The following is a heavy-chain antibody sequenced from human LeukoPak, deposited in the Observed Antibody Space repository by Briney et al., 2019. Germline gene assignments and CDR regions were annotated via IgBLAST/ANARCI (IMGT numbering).Heavy chain of an antibody. CDR2: IYYSGST. CDR1: GGSISSYY. Sequence: SVTLSLTCTVSGGSISSYYWSWIRQPPGKDLEGSGYIYYSGSTNYNPSLKNRVTISVDTSKMQFSLKLSAVTAADTAVYYCARGKDEYYFDYWGQGTLVTVSS. V-gene: IGHV4-59*01. CDR3: ARGKDEYYFDY. D-gene: IGHD5-24*01. J-gene: IGHJ4*02.